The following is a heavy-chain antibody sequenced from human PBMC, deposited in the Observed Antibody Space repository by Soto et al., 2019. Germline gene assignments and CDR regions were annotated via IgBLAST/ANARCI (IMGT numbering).Heavy chain of an antibody. V-gene: IGHV4-39*01. CDR2: IYYSGTT. Sequence: SETLSLTCTVSGGSIIGRNYYFCCIGQPPWNGLELIGSIYYSGTTYYNPSLKSRATISVDTSKNQFSLRLSSVTAADTAVYYCARLVYYDILTGYYRTHYFDYWGQGTLVTVSS. CDR3: ARLVYYDILTGYYRTHYFDY. J-gene: IGHJ4*02. D-gene: IGHD3-9*01. CDR1: GGSIIGRNYY.